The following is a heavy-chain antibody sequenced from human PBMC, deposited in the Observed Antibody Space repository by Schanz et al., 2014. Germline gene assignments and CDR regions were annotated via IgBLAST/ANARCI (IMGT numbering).Heavy chain of an antibody. D-gene: IGHD2-2*02. V-gene: IGHV3-7*01. J-gene: IGHJ4*01. CDR2: INQDGSQK. CDR3: ARQYCSWTTCYTDSWDH. Sequence: EVQVVESGGGLVQPGGSLRLSCAASGFSFVDAWMSWVRQAPGRGLEWVANINQDGSQKYYVGSVKGRFTISRDNAKDSLYLQMTSLRAEDTAVYYCARQYCSWTTCYTDSWDHWGQGTLVTVSS. CDR1: GFSFVDAW.